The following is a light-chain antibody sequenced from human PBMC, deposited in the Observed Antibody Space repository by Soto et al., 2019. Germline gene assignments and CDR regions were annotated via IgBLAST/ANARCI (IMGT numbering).Light chain of an antibody. J-gene: IGKJ5*01. Sequence: DIQMTQSPSSLSASVGDRFTISCQASQDIITNPGKAPKILIYAASNLETGVPSRFSGSGSGTDITFTISSLQAEDIATFYCQQYANLITFGQGTRLEIK. CDR3: QQYANLIT. CDR2: AAS. CDR1: QDIIT. V-gene: IGKV1-33*01.